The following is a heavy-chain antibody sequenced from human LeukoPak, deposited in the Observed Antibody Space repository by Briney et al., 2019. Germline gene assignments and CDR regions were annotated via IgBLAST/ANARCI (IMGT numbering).Heavy chain of an antibody. CDR1: GGSISSYY. V-gene: IGHV4-59*01. CDR2: IDYSGST. CDR3: ARQSQYYYYGMDV. J-gene: IGHJ6*02. Sequence: SETLSLTCTVSGGSISSYYWSCIRQPPGKGLEWIGYIDYSGSTNYNPSLKSRVTISVDTSKNQFSLKLSSVTAADTAVYYCARQSQYYYYGMDVWGQGTTVTVSS.